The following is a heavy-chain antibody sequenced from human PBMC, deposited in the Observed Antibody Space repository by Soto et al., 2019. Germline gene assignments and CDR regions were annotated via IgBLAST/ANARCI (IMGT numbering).Heavy chain of an antibody. Sequence: SGTLSLICTVSGGSISSYCWSWIRQPPGKGLEWIGYIYYSGSTNSNPSLKSRVTLSVDTSKNQFSLKLSSVTAADTAVYYCARDRDSSSWYGDDYGIDVWGQATTATAS. CDR2: IYYSGST. CDR3: ARDRDSSSWYGDDYGIDV. D-gene: IGHD6-13*01. J-gene: IGHJ6*02. CDR1: GGSISSYC. V-gene: IGHV4-59*01.